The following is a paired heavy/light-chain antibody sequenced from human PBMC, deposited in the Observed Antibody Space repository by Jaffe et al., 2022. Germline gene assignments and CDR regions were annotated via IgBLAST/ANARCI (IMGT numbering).Heavy chain of an antibody. CDR1: GFSVGANSMY. CDR2: IYTGGDT. V-gene: IGHV3-66*02. J-gene: IGHJ2*01. CDR3: AKGGPGYWYFDL. Sequence: EVQLVESGGGLVQPGGSLTLSCAASGFSVGANSMYMTWVRQAPGRGLEWVSLIYTGGDTTYAASVKGRFTISRDNSKNTLVLQMNSLTTEDSAVYFCAKGGPGYWYFDLWGRGTLVTVSS. D-gene: IGHD6-25*01.
Light chain of an antibody. V-gene: IGLV2-8*01. CDR3: SSYGGSRNLV. Sequence: QSALTQPPSASGSPGQSVTISCTGTSSDVGGYNYVSWYQQYPGKVPKLMIYEVSKRPSGVPDRFSGSKSGNTASLTVSGLQADDEADYYCSSYGGSRNLVFGGGTKLTVL. J-gene: IGLJ2*01. CDR1: SSDVGGYNY. CDR2: EVS.